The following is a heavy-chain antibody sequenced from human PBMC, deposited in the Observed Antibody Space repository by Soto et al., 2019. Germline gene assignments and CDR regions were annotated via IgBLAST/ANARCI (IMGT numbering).Heavy chain of an antibody. CDR3: ARLVAGGYGP. CDR2: IYYSGST. Sequence: SETLSLTCTVSGGSVSSGSYYWSWIRQPPGKGLEWIGYIYYSGSTNYNPSLKSRVTISVDTSKNQFSLKLSSVTAADTAVYYCARLVAGGYGPWGQGTMVTVSS. V-gene: IGHV4-61*01. J-gene: IGHJ5*02. CDR1: GGSVSSGSYY. D-gene: IGHD3-22*01.